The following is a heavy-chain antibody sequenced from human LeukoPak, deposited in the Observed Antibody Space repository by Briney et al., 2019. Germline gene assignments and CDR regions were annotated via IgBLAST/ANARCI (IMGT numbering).Heavy chain of an antibody. D-gene: IGHD4-17*01. Sequence: GGSLRLSCAASGFTVSSNYMSWVRQAPGKGLEWVSVIYSGGSTYYADSVKGRFTIYRDNSKNTLYLKMNSLRAEDTAVYYCARGSDYGDYGYFDLWGRGTLVTVCS. CDR1: GFTVSSNY. J-gene: IGHJ2*01. CDR2: IYSGGST. CDR3: ARGSDYGDYGYFDL. V-gene: IGHV3-53*01.